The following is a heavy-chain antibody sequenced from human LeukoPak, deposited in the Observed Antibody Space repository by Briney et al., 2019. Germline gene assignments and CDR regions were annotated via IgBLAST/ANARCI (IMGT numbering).Heavy chain of an antibody. CDR1: GYSSISYG. J-gene: IGHJ4*02. V-gene: IGHV1-18*01. CDR2: ISGHNGQT. D-gene: IGHD3-3*01. Sequence: GASVKVSCKASGYSSISYGISWVRQAPGQGLEWMGWISGHNGQTSYAQKLQGRVTMTTETSTSTVYMELRSLRSDDTAVYYCARWGPDFWSDYYPFDYWGQGTLVIVSS. CDR3: ARWGPDFWSDYYPFDY.